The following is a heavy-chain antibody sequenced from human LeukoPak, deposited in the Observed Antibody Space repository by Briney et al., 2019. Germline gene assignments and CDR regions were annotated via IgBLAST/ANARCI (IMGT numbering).Heavy chain of an antibody. J-gene: IGHJ6*03. CDR2: ISYDGSNE. CDR3: ARDVKSRYCSSASCSTDYYYYMDV. Sequence: GGSLRLSCAASGFTFSSYAMHWVRQAPGKGLEWVAVISYDGSNEYFADSVKGRFTISRDNSKNTLYLQMNSLRAEDTAVYYCARDVKSRYCSSASCSTDYYYYMDVWGKGTTVTVSS. CDR1: GFTFSSYA. D-gene: IGHD2-2*01. V-gene: IGHV3-30-3*01.